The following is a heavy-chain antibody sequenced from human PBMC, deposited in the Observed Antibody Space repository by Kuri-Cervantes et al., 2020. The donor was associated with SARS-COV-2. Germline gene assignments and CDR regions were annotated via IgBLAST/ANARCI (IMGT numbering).Heavy chain of an antibody. CDR3: AREETDIVVVPAAMNWFDP. D-gene: IGHD2-2*01. CDR1: GGSFSGYY. CDR2: INHSGST. Sequence: ESLKISCAVYGGSFSGYYWSWIRQPPGKGLEWIGEINHSGSTNYNPSLKSRVTISVDTSKNQFSLKLSSVTAADTAVYYCAREETDIVVVPAAMNWFDPWGQGTLVTVSS. V-gene: IGHV4-34*01. J-gene: IGHJ5*02.